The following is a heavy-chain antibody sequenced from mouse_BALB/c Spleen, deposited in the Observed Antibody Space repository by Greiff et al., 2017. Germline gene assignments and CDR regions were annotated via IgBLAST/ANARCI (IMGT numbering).Heavy chain of an antibody. CDR3: ARSTMIPLD. J-gene: IGHJ3*01. CDR1: GYNFTSYW. Sequence: QVQLQQPGAELVKPGTSVKLSCKASGYNFTSYWINWVKLRPGQGLEWIGDIYPGSGSTNYNEKFKSKATLTVDTSSSTAYMQLSSLASEDSALYYCARSTMIPLDWGQGTLVTVSA. V-gene: IGHV1-55*01. CDR2: IYPGSGST. D-gene: IGHD2-4*01.